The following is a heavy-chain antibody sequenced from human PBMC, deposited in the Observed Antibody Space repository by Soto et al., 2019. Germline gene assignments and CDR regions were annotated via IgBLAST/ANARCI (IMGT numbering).Heavy chain of an antibody. Sequence: QVPLQQWGAGLLKPSETLSLTFAVYGVSFSGYYWSWIRQPPGKGLEWIGEINHSGSTNYNPSLKSRVTRSVDTSSNQCALKVACVSDAGRPFYGCARDHKSVDWLVPAEYFHHCIQGTVVTVS. V-gene: IGHV4-34*01. CDR2: INHSGST. J-gene: IGHJ1*01. D-gene: IGHD3-9*01. CDR3: ARDHKSVDWLVPAEYFHH. CDR1: GVSFSGYY.